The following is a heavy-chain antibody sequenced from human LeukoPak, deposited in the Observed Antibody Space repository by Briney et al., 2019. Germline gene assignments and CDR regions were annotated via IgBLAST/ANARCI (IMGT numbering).Heavy chain of an antibody. V-gene: IGHV4-34*01. Sequence: SETLSLTCAVYGGSFSGYYWSWIRQPPGKGLEWIGEINHSGSTNYNPSLKSRVTISVDTSKNQFSLKLSSVTAADTAVYYCASRVPYDSSGYYDYWGQGTLVTVSS. CDR2: INHSGST. CDR3: ASRVPYDSSGYYDY. J-gene: IGHJ4*02. D-gene: IGHD3-22*01. CDR1: GGSFSGYY.